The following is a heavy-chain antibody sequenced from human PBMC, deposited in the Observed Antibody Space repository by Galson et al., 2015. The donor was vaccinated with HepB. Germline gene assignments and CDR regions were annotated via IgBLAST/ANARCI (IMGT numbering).Heavy chain of an antibody. CDR3: ASEKRVVEIDY. CDR2: INSDGSST. J-gene: IGHJ4*02. CDR1: GFTFSSYW. V-gene: IGHV3-74*01. Sequence: SLRLSCAASGFTFSSYWMHWVRQAPGKGLVWVSRINSDGSSTSYADSVKGRFTISRDNAKNTLYLQMNSLRAEDTAVYYCASEKRVVEIDYWGQGTLVTVSS. D-gene: IGHD3-16*02.